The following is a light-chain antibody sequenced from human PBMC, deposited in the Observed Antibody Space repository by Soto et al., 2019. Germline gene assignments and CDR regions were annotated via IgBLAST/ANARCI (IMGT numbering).Light chain of an antibody. Sequence: QSVLTQPASVSGSPGQSITVSCTGTSSDVGGYNYVSWYQQHPGKAPKLVLYEVSDRPSGVSNRFSGSKSGNTASLTISGLQAEDEADYYCSSFTTSSTWVFGGGTKLTVL. J-gene: IGLJ3*02. CDR2: EVS. CDR1: SSDVGGYNY. V-gene: IGLV2-14*01. CDR3: SSFTTSSTWV.